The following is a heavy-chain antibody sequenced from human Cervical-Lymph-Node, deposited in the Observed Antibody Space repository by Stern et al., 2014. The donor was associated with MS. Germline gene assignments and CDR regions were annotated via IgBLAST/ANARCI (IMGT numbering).Heavy chain of an antibody. D-gene: IGHD4-17*01. CDR3: VLPSKVTTAAFDV. V-gene: IGHV1-69*14. CDR1: GGTFTSFS. Sequence: QVQLVQSGAEVKKPGSSVNVSCKASGGTFTSFSINWVRQVPGQRLEWMGGIIPIFDTPNLAQKFQGRVTITADSSTSTVYMALNSLRSDDTAVYYCVLPSKVTTAAFDVWGRGTMVTVSS. J-gene: IGHJ3*01. CDR2: IIPIFDTP.